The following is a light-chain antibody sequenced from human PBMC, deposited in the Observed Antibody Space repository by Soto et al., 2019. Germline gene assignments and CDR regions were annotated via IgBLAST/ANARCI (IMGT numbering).Light chain of an antibody. J-gene: IGKJ2*01. CDR1: QTVGSN. CDR3: QQYNYSPLT. V-gene: IGKV3D-15*01. Sequence: EIVMTQSPATLSVSPGERATLSCRASQTVGSNLAWYQQKPGQAPSRLIYDASTRATGIPARFSGSGSATEFTLSISSLRSEDSALYYCQQYNYSPLTFGQGTKLEI. CDR2: DAS.